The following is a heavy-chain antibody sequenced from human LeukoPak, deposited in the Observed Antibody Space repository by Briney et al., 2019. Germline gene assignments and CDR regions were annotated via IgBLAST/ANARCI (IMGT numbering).Heavy chain of an antibody. CDR2: INWNGGST. J-gene: IGHJ4*02. Sequence: PGGSLRLSCAASGFTFDDYGMSWVRQAPGKGLEWVSGINWNGGSTGYADSVKGRFTISRDNAKNFLYLQMNSLRAEDTALYHCARSPSSSWYYFDYWGQGTLVTVSS. V-gene: IGHV3-20*01. CDR3: ARSPSSSWYYFDY. CDR1: GFTFDDYG. D-gene: IGHD6-13*01.